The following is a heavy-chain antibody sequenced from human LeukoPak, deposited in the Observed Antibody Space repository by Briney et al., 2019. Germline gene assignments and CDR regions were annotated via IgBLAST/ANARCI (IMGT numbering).Heavy chain of an antibody. CDR3: ARDGHYCGSGSYQHFDL. J-gene: IGHJ2*01. CDR1: GFTFSSYA. D-gene: IGHD3-10*01. V-gene: IGHV3-30-3*01. Sequence: GGSLRLSCAASGFTFSSYAMHWVRQAPGKGLEWVAVISYDGSNKYYADSVKGRFTISRDNSKNTLYLQMNSLRAEDTAVYYCARDGHYCGSGSYQHFDLWGRGTLVTVSS. CDR2: ISYDGSNK.